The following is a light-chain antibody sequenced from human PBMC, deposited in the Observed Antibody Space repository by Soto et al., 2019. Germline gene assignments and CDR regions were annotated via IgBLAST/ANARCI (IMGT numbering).Light chain of an antibody. V-gene: IGKV3-15*01. J-gene: IGKJ1*01. CDR2: GAS. CDR3: QEYNNWPRT. Sequence: EIVRTHYTATLSVSPGERATLSCRASQSVSSNLAWYQQKPGQAPRLLIYGASTRATGIPARFSGSGSGTEFTLTISSLQSEDFAVYYCQEYNNWPRTFGEGTEVAIK. CDR1: QSVSSN.